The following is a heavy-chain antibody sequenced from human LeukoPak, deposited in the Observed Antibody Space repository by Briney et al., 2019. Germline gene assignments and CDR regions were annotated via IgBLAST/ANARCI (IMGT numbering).Heavy chain of an antibody. V-gene: IGHV1-2*04. J-gene: IGHJ4*02. Sequence: ASVKVSCKASGYTFTGYYMHWVRQAPGQGLEWMGWIHPNSGGTNYAQKFQGWVTKTRDTSISTAYMELSRLRSDDTAVYYCARGSLRSEYSSSWYGDVDYWGQGTLVTVSS. CDR3: ARGSLRSEYSSSWYGDVDY. CDR2: IHPNSGGT. D-gene: IGHD6-13*01. CDR1: GYTFTGYY.